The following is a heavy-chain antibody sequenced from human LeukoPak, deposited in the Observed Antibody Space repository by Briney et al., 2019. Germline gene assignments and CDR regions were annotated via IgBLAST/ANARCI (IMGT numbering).Heavy chain of an antibody. J-gene: IGHJ4*02. CDR1: GFTFDNYA. CDR2: FGWNTGNI. CDR3: AKDVGSSGYSHFDY. D-gene: IGHD3-22*01. Sequence: QPGRSLRLSCAASGFTFDNYAIHWVRQAPGKGLERVSGFGWNTGNIEYADSVKGRFTISRDNAKNSLYLQMNSLRAEDTALYYCAKDVGSSGYSHFDYWGQGTLVTVSS. V-gene: IGHV3-9*01.